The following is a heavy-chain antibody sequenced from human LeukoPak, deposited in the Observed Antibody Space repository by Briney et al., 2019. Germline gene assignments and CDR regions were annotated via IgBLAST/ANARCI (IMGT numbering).Heavy chain of an antibody. V-gene: IGHV4-38-2*01. CDR3: ARRGIAARRGTSYYYYYYLDV. J-gene: IGHJ6*03. D-gene: IGHD6-6*01. CDR1: VYSPSSSNY. Sequence: PSETPSHTPALPVYSPSSSNYWGWFGQPPGKGLEWIGSICHSGSTYYKPSLRSRDTTSVDTSKNPFSLKQSSVTAAGTAVYYWARRGIAARRGTSYYYYYYLDVWGKGTMVTVSS. CDR2: ICHSGST.